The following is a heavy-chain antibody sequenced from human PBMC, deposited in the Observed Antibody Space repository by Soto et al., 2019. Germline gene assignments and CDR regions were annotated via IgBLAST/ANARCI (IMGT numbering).Heavy chain of an antibody. D-gene: IGHD1-26*01. Sequence: SETLSLTCTVSGGSISSSSYYWGWIRQPPGKGLEWIGSIYYSGSTYYNPSLKSRVTISVDTSKNQFSLNLSSVTAADTTVYYCASTGYSGPYRFFDYWGQGTLVTVSS. CDR2: IYYSGST. J-gene: IGHJ4*01. V-gene: IGHV4-39*01. CDR3: ASTGYSGPYRFFDY. CDR1: GGSISSSSYY.